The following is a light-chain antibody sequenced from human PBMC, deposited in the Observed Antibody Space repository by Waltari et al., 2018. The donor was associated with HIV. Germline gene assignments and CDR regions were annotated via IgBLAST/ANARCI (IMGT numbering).Light chain of an antibody. J-gene: IGLJ2*01. CDR2: EVT. Sequence: QSALTQPASVSGSPGQSITISCTGSSSDVGGYNYVSWYQQHPGKAPKLMIYEVTHRPSGVSYRFSGSKSGNTASLTITGLQVEDEADYYCSSHTRTGTVVFGGGTKLTVL. CDR1: SSDVGGYNY. CDR3: SSHTRTGTVV. V-gene: IGLV2-14*01.